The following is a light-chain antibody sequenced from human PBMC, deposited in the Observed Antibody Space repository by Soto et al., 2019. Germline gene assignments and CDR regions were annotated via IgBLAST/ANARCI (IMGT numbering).Light chain of an antibody. V-gene: IGLV2-14*01. CDR2: EVS. CDR1: SSDVGYYNY. CDR3: TSYTTSSTQV. J-gene: IGLJ3*02. Sequence: QSALTQPASVSGSPGQSITISCTGTSSDVGYYNYVSWYQHHPGKVPKLIIYEVSNRPSRISNRFSGSKSGNTASLTISGLQAEDEADYYRTSYTTSSTQVFGGGTKVTVL.